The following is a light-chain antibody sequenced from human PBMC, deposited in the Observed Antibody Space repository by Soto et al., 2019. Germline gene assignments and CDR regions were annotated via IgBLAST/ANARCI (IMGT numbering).Light chain of an antibody. V-gene: IGKV3-20*01. J-gene: IGKJ4*01. Sequence: EIVLTQSPGTLSLSPGERATLSCRASQSVSSSYLAWYQQKPGQAPRLLIYGASSRATGIPDRFSGSGSGTDVSLTISSLEPDDFAVYYCQQYGSSPRLTFGGGTKVEIK. CDR2: GAS. CDR1: QSVSSSY. CDR3: QQYGSSPRLT.